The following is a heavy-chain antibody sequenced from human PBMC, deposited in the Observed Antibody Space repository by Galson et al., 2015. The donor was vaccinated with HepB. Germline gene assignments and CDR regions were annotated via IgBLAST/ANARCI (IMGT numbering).Heavy chain of an antibody. J-gene: IGHJ6*02. D-gene: IGHD6-6*01. Sequence: SLRLSCAASGFTFSDYYMTWIRQAPGKGLEWVSYISSSGTYTNYAESVKGRFTISRDNAKNSLYLQMNSLRAEDTAVYFCASRITARPEEDFYYYGMDVWGQGTTVAVSS. CDR2: ISSSGTYT. CDR1: GFTFSDYY. CDR3: ASRITARPEEDFYYYGMDV. V-gene: IGHV3-11*06.